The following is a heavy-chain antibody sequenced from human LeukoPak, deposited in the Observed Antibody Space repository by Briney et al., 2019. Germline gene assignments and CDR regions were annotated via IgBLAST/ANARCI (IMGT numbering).Heavy chain of an antibody. D-gene: IGHD6-19*01. CDR3: ARECCGGWYAHRGIDLDY. CDR1: GYSFTNKH. J-gene: IGHJ4*02. Sequence: ASVKVSCKASGYSFTNKHMHWVRQAPGQGLEWMEIINPRGGDTKYAQKFQGRVTMTSDTSTSTVYMEMSSLRSEDTAVYYCARECCGGWYAHRGIDLDYWGQGTLVSVSS. CDR2: INPRGGDT. V-gene: IGHV1-46*01.